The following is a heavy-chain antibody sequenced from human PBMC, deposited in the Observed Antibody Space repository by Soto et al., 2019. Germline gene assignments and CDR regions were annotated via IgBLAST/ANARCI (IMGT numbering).Heavy chain of an antibody. Sequence: QVQLVQSGAEVKKPGASVKVSCKASGYTFTSYDINWVRQATGQGLEWMGWMNPNSGNTGYAQKFQGRVTMTRNTSISTAYMELSSLRSEDTAVYYCAREVFYGSGSYSTYNGFDPWGQGTLVTVSS. CDR2: MNPNSGNT. D-gene: IGHD3-10*01. V-gene: IGHV1-8*01. CDR1: GYTFTSYD. J-gene: IGHJ5*02. CDR3: AREVFYGSGSYSTYNGFDP.